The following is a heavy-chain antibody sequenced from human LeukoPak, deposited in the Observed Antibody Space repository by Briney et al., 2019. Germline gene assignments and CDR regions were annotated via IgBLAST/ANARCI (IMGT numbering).Heavy chain of an antibody. Sequence: PRGSLRLSCAASRFTFSSYEMNWVRQAPGKGLEWVSYISSSGSTIYYADSVKGRFTISRDNAKNSLYLQMNSLRAEDTAVYYCANSPFWSGYSPRDYWGQGTLVTVSS. D-gene: IGHD3-3*01. CDR1: RFTFSSYE. CDR2: ISSSGSTI. CDR3: ANSPFWSGYSPRDY. J-gene: IGHJ4*02. V-gene: IGHV3-48*03.